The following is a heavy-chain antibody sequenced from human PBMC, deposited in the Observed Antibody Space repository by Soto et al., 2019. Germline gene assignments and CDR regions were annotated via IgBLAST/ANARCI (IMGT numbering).Heavy chain of an antibody. CDR2: ISGSGGST. V-gene: IGHV3-23*01. J-gene: IGHJ5*02. D-gene: IGHD1-7*01. CDR3: AKDQLHEITTWFDP. Sequence: GGSLRLSCAASGFTFSSYAMSRVRQAPGKGLEWVSAISGSGGSTYYADSVKGRFTISRDNSKNTLYLQMNSLRAEDTAVYYCAKDQLHEITTWFDPWGQGTLVTVSS. CDR1: GFTFSSYA.